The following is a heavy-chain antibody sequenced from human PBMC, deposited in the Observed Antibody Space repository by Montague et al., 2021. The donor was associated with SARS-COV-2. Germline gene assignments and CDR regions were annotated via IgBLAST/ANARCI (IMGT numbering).Heavy chain of an antibody. V-gene: IGHV4-39*01. D-gene: IGHD3-10*01. CDR3: ARPLVRGVPKAFDI. Sequence: SETLSLTCTVSGGSITRNYYCGWIRQPPGKGLEWVGNIYYSGTTFINPSLESRVTISVDASKNQFSLNLTSVTAADTAVYYCARPLVRGVPKAFDIWGQGALVIVS. J-gene: IGHJ3*02. CDR1: GGSITRNYY. CDR2: IYYSGTT.